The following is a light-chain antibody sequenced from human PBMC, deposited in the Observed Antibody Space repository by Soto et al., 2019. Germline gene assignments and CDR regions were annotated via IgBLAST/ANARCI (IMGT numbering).Light chain of an antibody. CDR2: APS. CDR1: QGIRNA. CDR3: LQHNSYPLT. J-gene: IGKJ4*01. V-gene: IGKV1-17*01. Sequence: DIQMTQSPSSLSASVGDRVTITCRSSQGIRNALGWYQQKPGKAPKRLTYAPSSLQSGVPSRFSGRGSWTDFTLTISSLQPEDFAIYYCLQHNSYPLTFGGGTKVEIK.